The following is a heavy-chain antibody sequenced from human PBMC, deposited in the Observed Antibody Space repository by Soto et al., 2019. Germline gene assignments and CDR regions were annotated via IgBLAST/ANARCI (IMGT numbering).Heavy chain of an antibody. CDR3: ARGGSGYTWFNEF. V-gene: IGHV1-69*01. CDR2: IIPVFQTA. CDR1: GGLFSSSP. D-gene: IGHD3-22*01. J-gene: IGHJ4*02. Sequence: QEQLVQSGAEVKTPGSSVKVSCKASGGLFSSSPISWVRQVPGHGLEWLGGIIPVFQTAYYTQRFQGRVTITADESTNTAYMELSSLRSEDTAIYYCARGGSGYTWFNEFWGQGTLVTVSS.